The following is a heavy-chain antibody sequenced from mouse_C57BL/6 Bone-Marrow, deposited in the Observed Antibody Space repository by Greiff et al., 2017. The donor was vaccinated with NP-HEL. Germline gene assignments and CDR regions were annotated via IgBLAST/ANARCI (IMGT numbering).Heavy chain of an antibody. CDR3: ARCPYGNYGSWFAY. CDR2: IHPNSGST. CDR1: GYTFTSYW. Sequence: VQLQQPGAELVKPGASVKLSCKASGYTFTSYWMHWVKQRPGQGLEWIGMIHPNSGSTNYNEKFKSKATLTVDKSSSTAYMQLSSLTSEDSAVYYCARCPYGNYGSWFAYWGQGTLVTVSA. V-gene: IGHV1-64*01. J-gene: IGHJ3*01. D-gene: IGHD2-1*01.